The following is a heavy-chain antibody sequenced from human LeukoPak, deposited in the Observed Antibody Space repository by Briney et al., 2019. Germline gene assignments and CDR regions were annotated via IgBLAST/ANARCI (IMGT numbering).Heavy chain of an antibody. V-gene: IGHV1-18*01. J-gene: IGHJ5*02. CDR3: ARNLIAAAGDWFDP. D-gene: IGHD6-13*01. CDR2: ISAYNGNT. Sequence: WASVKVSCKASGYTFTSYGISWVRQAPGQGLEWMGWISAYNGNTNYAQKLQGRVTMTTDTSTSTAYMELRSLRSDDTAVYYCARNLIAAAGDWFDPWGQGTLVTVSS. CDR1: GYTFTSYG.